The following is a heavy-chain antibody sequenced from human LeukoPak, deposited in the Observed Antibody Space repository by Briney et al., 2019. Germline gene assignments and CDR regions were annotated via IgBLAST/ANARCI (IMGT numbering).Heavy chain of an antibody. CDR2: ISGSDGST. CDR3: AKSGRTVITAADLDY. CDR1: GFTFSSYA. V-gene: IGHV3-23*01. J-gene: IGHJ4*02. Sequence: GGSLRLSCAASGFTFSSYAMNWVRQAPGKGLEWVSAISGSDGSTYYTDSVKGRFTISRDNSKNTLYLQMSSLRAEDTAVYYCAKSGRTVITAADLDYWGQGTLVTVSS. D-gene: IGHD6-13*01.